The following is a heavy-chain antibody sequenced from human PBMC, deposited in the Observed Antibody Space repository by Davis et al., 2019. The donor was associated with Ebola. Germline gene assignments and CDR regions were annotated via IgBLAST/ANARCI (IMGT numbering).Heavy chain of an antibody. J-gene: IGHJ6*02. V-gene: IGHV3-15*01. D-gene: IGHD3-16*01. CDR3: TTDPGMMITIGGVVNHYGMDV. CDR1: GFTFSNAW. Sequence: GESLKISCVASGFTFSNAWMAWVRQAPGKGLEWVGRIKTKADGGTVAYAAPVKGRFTISRDDAEQTLYLEINSLKTEDTAVYYCTTDPGMMITIGGVVNHYGMDVWGQGTTVTVSS. CDR2: IKTKADGGTV.